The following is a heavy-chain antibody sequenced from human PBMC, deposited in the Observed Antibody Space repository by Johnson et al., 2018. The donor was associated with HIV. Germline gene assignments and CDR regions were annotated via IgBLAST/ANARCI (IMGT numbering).Heavy chain of an antibody. CDR1: GFTVSSNY. CDR2: IYSGGST. CDR3: ARDRFGSGRPNAFDL. J-gene: IGHJ3*01. D-gene: IGHD3-10*01. V-gene: IGHV3-53*01. Sequence: VQLVESGGGLIQPGGSLRLSCAASGFTVSSNYMSWVRQAPGKGLEWVSVIYSGGSTYYADSVKGRFTISRDNSKNTLYLQMNGLRAEDTAVYYCARDRFGSGRPNAFDLWGQGTMVTVSS.